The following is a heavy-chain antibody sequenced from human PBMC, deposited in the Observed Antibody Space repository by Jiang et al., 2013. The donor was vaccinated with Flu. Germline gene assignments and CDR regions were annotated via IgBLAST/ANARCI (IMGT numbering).Heavy chain of an antibody. CDR3: ARGAPAANFGPANYFDY. Sequence: GAEVKKPGSSVKVSCKASGGTFSSYAISWVRQAPGQGLEWMGGIIPIFGTANYAQKFQGRVTITADESTSTAYMELSSLRSEDTAVYYCARGAPAANFGPANYFDYWGQGTLVTVSS. V-gene: IGHV1-69*01. D-gene: IGHD2-2*01. J-gene: IGHJ4*02. CDR2: IIPIFGTA. CDR1: GGTFSSYA.